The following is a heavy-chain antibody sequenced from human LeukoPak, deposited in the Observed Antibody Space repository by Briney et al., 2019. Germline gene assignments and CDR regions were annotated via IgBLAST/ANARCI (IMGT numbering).Heavy chain of an antibody. CDR2: ISSSTSYI. J-gene: IGHJ4*02. CDR3: ARDQVGGTSGYDY. CDR1: GFTFSTYS. D-gene: IGHD1-26*01. Sequence: GGSLRLSCAASGFTFSTYSMNWVRQAPGKGLEWVSSISSSTSYIYYADSVKGRFTISRDNAKNSLYLQVNSLRAEDTAVYYCARDQVGGTSGYDYWGQGTLVTVSS. V-gene: IGHV3-21*01.